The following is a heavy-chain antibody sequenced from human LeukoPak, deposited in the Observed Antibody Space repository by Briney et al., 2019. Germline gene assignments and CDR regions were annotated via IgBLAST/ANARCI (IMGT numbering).Heavy chain of an antibody. CDR2: MNPNSGNT. D-gene: IGHD2-2*01. J-gene: IGHJ6*02. V-gene: IGHV1-8*01. CDR1: GYTFTSYD. CDR3: ARKGIVVVPAAPYYYYGMDV. Sequence: ASVEVSCKASGYTFTSYDINWVRQATGQGLEWMGWMNPNSGNTGYAQKFQGRVTMTRNTSISTAYMELSSLRSEDTAVYYCARKGIVVVPAAPYYYYGMDVWGQGTTVTVSS.